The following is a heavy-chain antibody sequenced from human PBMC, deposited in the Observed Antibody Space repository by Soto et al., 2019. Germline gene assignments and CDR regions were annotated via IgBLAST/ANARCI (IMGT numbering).Heavy chain of an antibody. Sequence: GGSLRLSCAASGFTVSSNYMSWVRQAPGKGLEWVSVIYSGGSTYYADSVKGRFTISRDNSKNTLYLQMNSLRAEDTAVYYCGGDGQKTEPYGMDVWGQGTTVTVSS. CDR3: GGDGQKTEPYGMDV. CDR1: GFTVSSNY. CDR2: IYSGGST. J-gene: IGHJ6*02. V-gene: IGHV3-53*01. D-gene: IGHD1-1*01.